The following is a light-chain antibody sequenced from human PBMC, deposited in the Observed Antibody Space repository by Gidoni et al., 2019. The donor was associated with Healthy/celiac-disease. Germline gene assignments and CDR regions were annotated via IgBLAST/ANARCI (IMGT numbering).Light chain of an antibody. CDR3: QQYNNCPPYT. CDR2: GAS. CDR1: QSVSSN. J-gene: IGKJ2*01. Sequence: EIVMTQSPATLSVSPGERATLACRASQSVSSNLAWYQQKPGQAPMLLIYGASTRATGIPARLSGSGSGTEFTLTISSLQSEDFAVYYCQQYNNCPPYTFGQGTKLEIK. V-gene: IGKV3-15*01.